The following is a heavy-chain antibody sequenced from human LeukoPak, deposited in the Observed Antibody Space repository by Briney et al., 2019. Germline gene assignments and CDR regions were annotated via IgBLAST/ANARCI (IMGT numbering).Heavy chain of an antibody. D-gene: IGHD7-27*01. V-gene: IGHV4-61*02. CDR1: GGSISSGSYY. Sequence: SETLSLTCTVSGGSISSGSYYWSWIRQPAGKGLEWIGRIYTSGSTNYNPSLKSRVTISVDTSKNQFSLKLSSVTAADTAVYYCASINWVWGYMDVWGKGTTVTVSS. CDR3: ASINWVWGYMDV. J-gene: IGHJ6*03. CDR2: IYTSGST.